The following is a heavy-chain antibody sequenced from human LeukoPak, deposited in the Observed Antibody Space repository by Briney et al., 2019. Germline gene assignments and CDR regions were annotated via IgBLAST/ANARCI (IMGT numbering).Heavy chain of an antibody. D-gene: IGHD1-26*01. CDR1: GFTLNTSA. CDR2: ISGSGRST. J-gene: IGHJ5*02. Sequence: GGSLRLSCAGSGFTLNTSAMSWVRQAPGKGLEWVSAISGSGRSTYYTDSVRGRFTISRDNSKNTLYLQMNSLRAEDTAVYFCAKGRGTRVYNWFDPWGQGILVTVSS. V-gene: IGHV3-23*01. CDR3: AKGRGTRVYNWFDP.